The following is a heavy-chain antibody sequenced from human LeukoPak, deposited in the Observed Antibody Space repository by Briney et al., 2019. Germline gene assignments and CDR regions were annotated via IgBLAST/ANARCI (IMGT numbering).Heavy chain of an antibody. CDR2: ISYDGSNP. V-gene: IGHV3-30-3*01. CDR1: GFSFSSYA. J-gene: IGHJ6*02. CDR3: ARMTNGWPRYYFGVDV. D-gene: IGHD6-19*01. Sequence: GGSLRVSCAASGFSFSSYAMYWVRQAPGKGLEWVAVISYDGSNPYYTDSVKGRFTISRDNSKNTLDLEMNRLRPEDAAVYYCARMTNGWPRYYFGVDVWGQGTTVTVSS.